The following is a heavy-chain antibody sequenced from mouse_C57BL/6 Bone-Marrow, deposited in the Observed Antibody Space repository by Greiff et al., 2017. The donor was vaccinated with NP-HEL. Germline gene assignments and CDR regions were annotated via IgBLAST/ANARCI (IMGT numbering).Heavy chain of an antibody. CDR2: ISSGGSYT. J-gene: IGHJ3*01. D-gene: IGHD4-1*01. CDR3: ARHPNCDRFAY. Sequence: EVKLVESGGDLVKPGGSLKLSCAASGFTFSSYGMSWVRQTPDKRLEWVATISSGGSYTYYPDSVKGRFTFSSDNAKNTLYLQMSSLKSEDTAMYYCARHPNCDRFAYWGQGTLVTVSA. V-gene: IGHV5-6*01. CDR1: GFTFSSYG.